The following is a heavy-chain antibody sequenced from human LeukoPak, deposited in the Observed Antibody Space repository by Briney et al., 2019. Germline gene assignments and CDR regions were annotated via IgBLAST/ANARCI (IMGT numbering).Heavy chain of an antibody. V-gene: IGHV3-53*01. CDR2: IYSGGST. D-gene: IGHD6-19*01. CDR3: ASLSGWFNDAFDI. CDR1: GFTVSSNY. Sequence: GSLRLSCAASGFTVSSNYMSWVRQAPGKGLEWVSVIYSGGSTYYADSVKGRFTISRDNSKNTLYLQMNSLRAEDTAVYYCASLSGWFNDAFDIWGQGTMVTVSS. J-gene: IGHJ3*02.